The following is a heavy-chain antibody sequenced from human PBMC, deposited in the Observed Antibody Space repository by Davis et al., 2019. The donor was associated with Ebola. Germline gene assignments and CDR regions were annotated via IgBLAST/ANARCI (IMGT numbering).Heavy chain of an antibody. Sequence: PSETLSLTCAVSGGSISSSNWWSWVRQPPGKGLEWIGEIYHSGSTNYNPSLKSRVTISVDKSKNQFSLKLSSVTAADTAVYYCARDIVVVIAKGGWFDPWGQGTLVTVSS. J-gene: IGHJ5*02. CDR2: IYHSGST. CDR3: ARDIVVVIAKGGWFDP. CDR1: GGSISSSNW. V-gene: IGHV4-4*02. D-gene: IGHD2-21*01.